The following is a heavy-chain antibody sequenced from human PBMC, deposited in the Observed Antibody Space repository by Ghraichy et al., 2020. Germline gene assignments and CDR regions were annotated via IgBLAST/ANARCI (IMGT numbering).Heavy chain of an antibody. Sequence: ETLSLTCTVSGGSISSSSYYWGWIRQPPGKGLEWIGTIYYSGSTSYNPSLKSRVTISGDTSKNQFSLKLSSVTATDTAVYYCARLAVAVAVGWGQGTLVTVSS. D-gene: IGHD6-19*01. CDR3: ARLAVAVAVG. CDR2: IYYSGST. V-gene: IGHV4-39*01. CDR1: GGSISSSSYY. J-gene: IGHJ4*02.